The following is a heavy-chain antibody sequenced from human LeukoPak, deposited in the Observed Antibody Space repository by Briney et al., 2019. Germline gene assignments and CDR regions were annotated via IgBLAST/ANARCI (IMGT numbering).Heavy chain of an antibody. Sequence: ASVKVSCKASGYTFTDYYIHWVRQAPGQGLEWMGWINPNSGGTNYAQKFQGRVTMTRDTSISTAYMELSRLRSDDTAVYYCASKGATVTAADAFDIWGQGTMVTVSS. CDR1: GYTFTDYY. J-gene: IGHJ3*02. D-gene: IGHD4-17*01. V-gene: IGHV1-2*02. CDR2: INPNSGGT. CDR3: ASKGATVTAADAFDI.